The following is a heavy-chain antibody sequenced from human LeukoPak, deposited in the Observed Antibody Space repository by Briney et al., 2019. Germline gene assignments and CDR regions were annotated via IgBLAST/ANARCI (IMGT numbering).Heavy chain of an antibody. Sequence: SETLSLTCTVSGGSVSSGSYYWSWIRQPPGKGLEWIGYIYYSGSTNYNPSLKSRVTISVDTSKNQCSLKLSSVTAADTAVYYCARELLWFGDHRRFDPWGQGTLVTVSS. CDR1: GGSVSSGSYY. CDR2: IYYSGST. CDR3: ARELLWFGDHRRFDP. D-gene: IGHD3-10*01. V-gene: IGHV4-61*01. J-gene: IGHJ5*02.